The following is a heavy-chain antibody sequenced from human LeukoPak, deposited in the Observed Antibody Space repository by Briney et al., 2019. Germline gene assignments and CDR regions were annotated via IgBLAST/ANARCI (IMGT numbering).Heavy chain of an antibody. CDR3: AKTWWLGYYLDY. D-gene: IGHD6-19*01. Sequence: LTGGSLRLSCAASGFTFSSYAMSWVRQAPGKGLEWVSAISGSGSSTYYADSVKGRFTISRDNSKNTLYLQMNSLRAEDTAVYYCAKTWWLGYYLDYWGQGTLVTVSS. V-gene: IGHV3-23*01. CDR1: GFTFSSYA. J-gene: IGHJ4*02. CDR2: ISGSGSST.